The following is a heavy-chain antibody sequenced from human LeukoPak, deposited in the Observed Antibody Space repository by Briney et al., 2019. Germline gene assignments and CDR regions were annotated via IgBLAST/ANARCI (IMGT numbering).Heavy chain of an antibody. D-gene: IGHD6-19*01. Sequence: GGSLRLSCAASGFTFSSYAMHWVRQAPGKGLEYVSAISSNGGSTYYANSVKGRFTISRDNSKNTLYLQMGSLRAEDMAEYYCARLRYSSGWYDYWGQGTLVTVSS. J-gene: IGHJ4*02. CDR3: ARLRYSSGWYDY. CDR2: ISSNGGST. CDR1: GFTFSSYA. V-gene: IGHV3-64*01.